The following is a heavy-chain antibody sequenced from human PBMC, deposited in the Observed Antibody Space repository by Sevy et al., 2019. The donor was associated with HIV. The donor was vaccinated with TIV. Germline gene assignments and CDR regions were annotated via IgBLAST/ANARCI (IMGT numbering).Heavy chain of an antibody. CDR1: GFTFSDYA. V-gene: IGHV3-49*04. J-gene: IGHJ4*02. D-gene: IGHD6-19*01. CDR3: TRDLYGSGWFYFDY. Sequence: GGSLRLSCTASGFTFSDYAMSWVRQAPGKGLEWVGFIKTKTYGGTTEYAASVKGRFLISRDDSKNIAYQQMNSLKTEETAVYYCTRDLYGSGWFYFDYWGQGTLVTVSS. CDR2: IKTKTYGGTT.